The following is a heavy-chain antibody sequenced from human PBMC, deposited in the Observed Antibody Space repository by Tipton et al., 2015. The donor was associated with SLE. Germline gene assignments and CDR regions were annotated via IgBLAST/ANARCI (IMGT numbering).Heavy chain of an antibody. CDR1: GGSISNSPYY. Sequence: TLSLTCTVSGGSISNSPYYWGWIRQPPGKGLEWIGSIHSSGPYYSPSLESRVTMSLDTSRNQFSLKVTSVTAADTAVYYCAVNVVVKVQVDYWGQGALVTVSS. CDR2: IHSSGP. J-gene: IGHJ4*02. V-gene: IGHV4-39*07. CDR3: AVNVVVKVQVDY. D-gene: IGHD2-21*01.